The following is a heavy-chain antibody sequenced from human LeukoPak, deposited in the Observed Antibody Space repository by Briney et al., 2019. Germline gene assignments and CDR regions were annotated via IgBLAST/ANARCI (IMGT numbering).Heavy chain of an antibody. CDR2: IYYSGTT. V-gene: IGHV4-59*08. J-gene: IGHJ4*02. CDR1: GGSISSYY. Sequence: SETLAFTCTVSGGSISSYYWSWIRQPPGKGLEWIAYIYYSGTTRYNPSLMSRVTISVDTSKNHFSLKMTSVTAADTAVYYCARHEVGYCSGGSCPYYFDYWGQGTLVTVSS. D-gene: IGHD2-15*01. CDR3: ARHEVGYCSGGSCPYYFDY.